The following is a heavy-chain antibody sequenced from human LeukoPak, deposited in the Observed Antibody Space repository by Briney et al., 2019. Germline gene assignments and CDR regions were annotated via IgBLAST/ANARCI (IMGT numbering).Heavy chain of an antibody. CDR3: ARAFPSYCSSTSCYSGNAFDI. CDR1: GYTFTSYY. J-gene: IGHJ3*02. V-gene: IGHV1-46*01. D-gene: IGHD2-2*02. CDR2: INPSGGST. Sequence: VASVKVSCKASGYTFTSYYMHWVRQAPGQGLEWMGIINPSGGSTSYAQKFQGRVTMTRDTSTSTVYMELSSLRSEDTAVYYCARAFPSYCSSTSCYSGNAFDIWGQGTMVTVSS.